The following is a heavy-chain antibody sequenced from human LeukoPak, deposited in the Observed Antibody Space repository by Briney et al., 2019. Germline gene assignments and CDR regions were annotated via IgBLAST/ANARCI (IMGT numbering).Heavy chain of an antibody. CDR3: ARDNRGSSGYTYYYYYGMDV. D-gene: IGHD6-19*01. V-gene: IGHV1-18*01. CDR2: ISAYNGNT. CDR1: GYTFTSYG. Sequence: ASVKVSCKASGYTFTSYGISWVRQAPGQGLEWMGWISAYNGNTNYAQKLQGRVTMTTDTSTSTAYMELRSLRSDDTAVYYCARDNRGSSGYTYYYYYGMDVWGQGTTVTVS. J-gene: IGHJ6*02.